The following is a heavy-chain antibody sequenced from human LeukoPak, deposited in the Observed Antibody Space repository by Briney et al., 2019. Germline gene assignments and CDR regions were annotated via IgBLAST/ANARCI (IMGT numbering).Heavy chain of an antibody. D-gene: IGHD1-26*01. CDR3: ARVRVGATYGGAFDI. J-gene: IGHJ3*02. Sequence: GGSLRLSCAASGFTFSSYGMSWVRQAPGKGLEWVSCISSSSSYIYYADSVKGRFTTSRDNAKNSLYLQMNSLRAEDTAVYSCARVRVGATYGGAFDIWGQGTMVTVSS. CDR2: ISSSSSYI. V-gene: IGHV3-21*01. CDR1: GFTFSSYG.